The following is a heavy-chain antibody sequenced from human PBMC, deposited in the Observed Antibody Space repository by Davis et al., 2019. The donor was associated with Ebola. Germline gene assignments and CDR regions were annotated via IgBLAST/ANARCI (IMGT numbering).Heavy chain of an antibody. Sequence: PGGSLRLSCAASGFTFSSYGMHWVRQAPGKGLEWVAVIWYDGSNKYYADSVKGRFTISRDNSKNTLYLQMNSLRAEDTAVYYCARDGDCTNGVCTDYYYGMDVWGQGTTVTVSS. CDR2: IWYDGSNK. CDR3: ARDGDCTNGVCTDYYYGMDV. J-gene: IGHJ6*02. D-gene: IGHD2-8*01. V-gene: IGHV3-33*01. CDR1: GFTFSSYG.